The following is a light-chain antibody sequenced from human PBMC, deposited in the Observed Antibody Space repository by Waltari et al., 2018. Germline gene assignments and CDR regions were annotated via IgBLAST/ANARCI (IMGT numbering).Light chain of an antibody. V-gene: IGLV1-44*01. Sequence: QSVLTQPPSASGSPGQRVTISCSGSSSNIGSNTVNWYQQLPGPAPKLLIYTNNHRPSGVPDRFSGSKSGTSASLAISGLQSEDEADYYCAAWDDSLNGNVVFGGGTKLTVL. CDR3: AAWDDSLNGNVV. CDR1: SSNIGSNT. CDR2: TNN. J-gene: IGLJ2*01.